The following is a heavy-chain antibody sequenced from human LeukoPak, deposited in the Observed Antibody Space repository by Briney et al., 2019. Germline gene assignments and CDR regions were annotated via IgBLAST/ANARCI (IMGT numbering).Heavy chain of an antibody. V-gene: IGHV1-46*01. CDR2: INPSGGST. CDR1: GYTFTSYY. D-gene: IGHD3-3*01. CDR3: ARVESGYYFDY. Sequence: ASVKVSCKASGYTFTSYYTHWVRQAPGQGLEWMGIINPSGGSTSYAQKFQGRVTMTRDMSTSTVYMELSSLRSEDTAVYYCARVESGYYFDYWGQGTLVTVSS. J-gene: IGHJ4*02.